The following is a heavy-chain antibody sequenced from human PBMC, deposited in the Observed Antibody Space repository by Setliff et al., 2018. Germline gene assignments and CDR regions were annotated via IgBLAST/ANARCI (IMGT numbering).Heavy chain of an antibody. CDR2: IFPGDSDT. V-gene: IGHV5-51*01. CDR1: GYNFNNDW. Sequence: PGESLKISCKGSGYNFNNDWIGWVRQMPGKGLEWMGSIFPGDSDTRYSPSFQGQVTISADKSISTAYPQWNSLKASDTALYYCARRFGAHYFFDLWGRGTLVTVSS. D-gene: IGHD3-16*01. CDR3: ARRFGAHYFFDL. J-gene: IGHJ2*01.